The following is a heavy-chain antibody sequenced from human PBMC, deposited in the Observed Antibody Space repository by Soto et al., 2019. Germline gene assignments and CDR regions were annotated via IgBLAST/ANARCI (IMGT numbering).Heavy chain of an antibody. D-gene: IGHD3-10*01. CDR3: AKIPTLWTQYSFDY. V-gene: IGHV3-30*18. CDR2: ISYDGSNK. CDR1: GFTFSSYG. Sequence: QVQLVESGGGVVQPGRSLRLSCAASGFTFSSYGMHWVRQAPGKGLEWVAVISYDGSNKYYADSVKGRFTISRDNSKNTMYLQMTSLRAGDTAVYYCAKIPTLWTQYSFDYWGQGTLVTVSS. J-gene: IGHJ4*02.